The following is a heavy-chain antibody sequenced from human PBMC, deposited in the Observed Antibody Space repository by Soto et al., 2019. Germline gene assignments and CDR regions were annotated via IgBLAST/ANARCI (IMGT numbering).Heavy chain of an antibody. CDR2: ITGAGDGT. J-gene: IGHJ3*01. D-gene: IGHD5-18*01. CDR3: ARAQKWRQLSRNVFDL. CDR1: GFTIENSV. Sequence: EVQLVESGGGLVQPGGSLRLSCVASGFTIENSVMHWVRQTPGKGLMSVSRITGAGDGTLYADSVQGRFTISRDNAKNTVYLHMTGLRVEETAVYYCARAQKWRQLSRNVFDLWGQGTTVTVSS. V-gene: IGHV3-74*01.